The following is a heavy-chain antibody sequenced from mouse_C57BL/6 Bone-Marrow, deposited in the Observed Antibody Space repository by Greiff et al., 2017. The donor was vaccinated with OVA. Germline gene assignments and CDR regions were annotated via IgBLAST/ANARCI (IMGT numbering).Heavy chain of an antibody. V-gene: IGHV1-81*01. CDR1: GYTFTSYG. CDR3: ARGAFRAY. Sequence: VQLQQSGAELARPGASVKLSCKASGYTFTSYGISWVKQRTGQGLEWIGEIYPRSGNTYYNEKFKGKATLTADKYSRTAYMELRLLTSEDAAGYCCARGAFRAYWGQGTTLTVSS. CDR2: IYPRSGNT. D-gene: IGHD3-2*02. J-gene: IGHJ2*01.